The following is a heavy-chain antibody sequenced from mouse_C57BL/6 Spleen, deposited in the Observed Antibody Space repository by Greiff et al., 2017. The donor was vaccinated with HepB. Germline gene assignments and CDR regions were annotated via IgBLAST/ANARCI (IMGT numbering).Heavy chain of an antibody. Sequence: EVQLQQSGPELVKPGASVKISCKASGYTFTDYYMNWVKQSHGKSLEWIGDINPNNGGTSYNQKFKGKATLTVDKSSSTAYMELRSLTSEDSAVYYCARSPRAPYGSSYRWYFDVWGTGTTVTVSS. J-gene: IGHJ1*03. CDR2: INPNNGGT. CDR1: GYTFTDYY. V-gene: IGHV1-26*01. D-gene: IGHD1-1*01. CDR3: ARSPRAPYGSSYRWYFDV.